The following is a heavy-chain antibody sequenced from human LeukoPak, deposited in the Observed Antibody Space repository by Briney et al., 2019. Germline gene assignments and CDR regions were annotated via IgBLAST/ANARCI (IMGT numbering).Heavy chain of an antibody. CDR3: TRDYFYGSSTSCPGGYHALDI. V-gene: IGHV3-49*04. Sequence: GGSLRLSCAASGFTFSSYATSWVRQAPGKGLEWVGFIRSKAYGGTTEYAASVKGRFTISIDDSKSIAYMQMNSLKTEDTAEYYCTRDYFYGSSTSCPGGYHALDIWGQGTMVTVSS. CDR2: IRSKAYGGTT. J-gene: IGHJ3*02. D-gene: IGHD2-2*01. CDR1: GFTFSSYA.